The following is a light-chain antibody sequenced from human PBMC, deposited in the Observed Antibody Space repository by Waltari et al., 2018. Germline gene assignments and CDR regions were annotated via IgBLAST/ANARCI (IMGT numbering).Light chain of an antibody. J-gene: IGKJ3*01. CDR2: DAS. CDR1: QGIRGF. V-gene: IGKV3-11*01. CDR3: QQYYNWPLT. Sequence: IVLTQSPATLSLSPGERATLACRASQGIRGFFDWYQQKPGQAPRLLVHDASNRATGIPARFSGSGSGADFTLTISSLELEDFAVYYCQQYYNWPLTFGPGTKVDIK.